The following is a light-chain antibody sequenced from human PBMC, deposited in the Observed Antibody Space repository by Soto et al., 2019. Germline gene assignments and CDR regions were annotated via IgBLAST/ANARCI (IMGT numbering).Light chain of an antibody. Sequence: VRTQARATVSVSPGERATLSCRASQSVSTNLAWYQQKPGQAPRLLIYGAFTRATGIPATFSGTGSGTEFTLTISSLQSEDFAVYYCQQYNDWPLTFGQGTKVDI. CDR1: QSVSTN. CDR2: GAF. CDR3: QQYNDWPLT. V-gene: IGKV3-15*01. J-gene: IGKJ1*01.